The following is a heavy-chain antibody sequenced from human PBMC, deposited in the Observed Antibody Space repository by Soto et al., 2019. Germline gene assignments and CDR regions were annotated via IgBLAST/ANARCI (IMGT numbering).Heavy chain of an antibody. CDR1: GFSFDSFS. CDR3: AIVTGGSSWQPLDS. CDR2: ISSGSGSI. D-gene: IGHD6-13*01. Sequence: EVQLVESGGGLVQPGGSLRLSCAASGFSFDSFSMDWVRQAPGKGLEWVSYISSGSGSIYYADSVKGRFTISRDNAKNSLSLQMNSLRAEDTAVYYCAIVTGGSSWQPLDSWGQGTLVTVSS. J-gene: IGHJ4*02. V-gene: IGHV3-48*04.